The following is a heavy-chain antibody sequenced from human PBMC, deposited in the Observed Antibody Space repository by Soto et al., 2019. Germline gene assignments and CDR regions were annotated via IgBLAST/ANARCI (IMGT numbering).Heavy chain of an antibody. CDR2: INSDGSST. V-gene: IGHV3-74*01. CDR1: GFTFSNYW. D-gene: IGHD5-18*01. Sequence: EVQLVESGGGLVQPGGSLRLSCAASGFTFSNYWMHWVRQAPGKGLVWVSRINSDGSSTSYADSVKGRFTISRDNAKNTLYLQMIGLRADDTAVYYCVGGPGYSYGPFDYWGQGTLVTVSS. CDR3: VGGPGYSYGPFDY. J-gene: IGHJ4*02.